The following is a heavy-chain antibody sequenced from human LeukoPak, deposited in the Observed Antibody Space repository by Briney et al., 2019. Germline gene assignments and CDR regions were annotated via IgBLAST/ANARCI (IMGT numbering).Heavy chain of an antibody. CDR2: IYYSGST. CDR3: ASYEYSSSSYYYYYMDV. J-gene: IGHJ6*03. Sequence: SETLSLTCTVSGGSISSSSYYWGWIRQPPGKGLEWIGSIYYSGSTYYNPSLKSRVTISVDTSKNQFSLKLSSVTAADTAVYYCASYEYSSSSYYYYYMDVWGKGTTVTVSS. V-gene: IGHV4-39*07. D-gene: IGHD6-6*01. CDR1: GGSISSSSYY.